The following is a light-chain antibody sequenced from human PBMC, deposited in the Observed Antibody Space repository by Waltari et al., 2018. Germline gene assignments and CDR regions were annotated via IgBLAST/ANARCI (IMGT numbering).Light chain of an antibody. CDR1: QSISSW. CDR2: KAY. J-gene: IGKJ2*01. CDR3: QQYNSYSHT. V-gene: IGKV1-5*03. Sequence: DIQMTQSPSTLSASVGDRVTITCRASQSISSWLAWYQQKPGKAPKLLIYKAYSLESGVPSRFSGSGSVTEFTLTISSLQPDDFATYYCQQYNSYSHTFGQGTKLEIK.